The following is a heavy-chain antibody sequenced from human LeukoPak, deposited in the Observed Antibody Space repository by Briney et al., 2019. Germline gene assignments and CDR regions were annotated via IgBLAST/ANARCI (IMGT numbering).Heavy chain of an antibody. Sequence: SETLSLTCTVAGDSITSTRYDWGWIRQPPGKGREWNGSVFYSGSTYYNPSTKSRLTMSVDTSKNQFSLKLSSVTAADTAVYYCARLCFFGSGSYYHFDSWGQGTLVTVSS. J-gene: IGHJ4*02. CDR3: ARLCFFGSGSYYHFDS. D-gene: IGHD3-10*01. CDR2: VFYSGST. CDR1: GDSITSTRYD. V-gene: IGHV4-39*01.